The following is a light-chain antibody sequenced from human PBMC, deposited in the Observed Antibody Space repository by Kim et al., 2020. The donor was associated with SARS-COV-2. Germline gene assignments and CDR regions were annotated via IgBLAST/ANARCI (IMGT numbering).Light chain of an antibody. CDR3: QQYYPSPGT. V-gene: IGKV4-1*01. J-gene: IGKJ1*01. CDR1: QSVLYSSNNKNY. Sequence: DIVMTQSPDSLAVSLGERATINCKSSQSVLYSSNNKNYLAWYQQKPGQPPKLLIYWASTRESGVPDRFSGSGSGTDFTLTISSLQAEDAAVYYCQQYYPSPGTFGQGTKVDIK. CDR2: WAS.